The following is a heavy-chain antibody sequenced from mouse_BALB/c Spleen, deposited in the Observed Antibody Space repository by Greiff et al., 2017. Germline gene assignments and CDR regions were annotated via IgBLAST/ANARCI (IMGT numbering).Heavy chain of an antibody. J-gene: IGHJ3*01. D-gene: IGHD2-4*01. CDR2: INPSTGYT. V-gene: IGHV1-7*01. Sequence: VQLQQSGAELAKPGASVKMSCKASGYTFTSYWMHWVKQRPGQGLEWIGYINPSTGYTEYNQKFKDKATLTADKSSSTAYMQLSSLTSEDSAVYYCAREDYAWFAYWGQGTLVTVSA. CDR1: GYTFTSYW. CDR3: AREDYAWFAY.